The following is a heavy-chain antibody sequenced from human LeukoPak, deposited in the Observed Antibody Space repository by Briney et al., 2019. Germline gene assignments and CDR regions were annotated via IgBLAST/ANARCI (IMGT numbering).Heavy chain of an antibody. CDR2: IRSRSREM. V-gene: IGHV3-21*01. J-gene: IGHJ4*02. Sequence: GGPLRLSCVVSGFTFSAHSMVGVRQSPGGGLEWVASIRSRSREMNSADSVKGRFTISRDDAENSLYLQMDSLRVEDTPVYYCARDFYDDYGYRYFDSWGQGTLVTVSS. CDR1: GFTFSAHS. CDR3: ARDFYDDYGYRYFDS. D-gene: IGHD4/OR15-4a*01.